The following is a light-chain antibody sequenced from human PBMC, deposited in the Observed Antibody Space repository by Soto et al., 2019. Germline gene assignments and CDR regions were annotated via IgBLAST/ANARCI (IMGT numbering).Light chain of an antibody. V-gene: IGLV4-69*01. CDR2: LNSDGSH. Sequence: QSVLTQSPSASASLGASVKLTCTLSSGHSSYAIAWHQQQPEKGPRYLMKLNSDGSHSKGDGIPDRFSGSSSGTERYLTIPGLQSEDEADYYCQTWSTGIRVFGGGTQLTVL. CDR3: QTWSTGIRV. CDR1: SGHSSYA. J-gene: IGLJ3*02.